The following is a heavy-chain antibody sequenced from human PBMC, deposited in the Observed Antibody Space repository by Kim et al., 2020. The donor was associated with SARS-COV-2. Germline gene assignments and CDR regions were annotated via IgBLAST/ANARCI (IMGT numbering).Heavy chain of an antibody. J-gene: IGHJ4*02. V-gene: IGHV1-2*02. CDR1: GYTFTGYY. Sequence: ASVKVSCKASGYTFTGYYMHWVRQAPGQGLEWMGWINPNSGGTNYAQKFQGRVTMTRDTSISTAYMELSRLRSDDTAVYYCARGRSGWSAILIAVAGTGDYWGQGTLVTVSS. D-gene: IGHD6-19*01. CDR3: ARGRSGWSAILIAVAGTGDY. CDR2: INPNSGGT.